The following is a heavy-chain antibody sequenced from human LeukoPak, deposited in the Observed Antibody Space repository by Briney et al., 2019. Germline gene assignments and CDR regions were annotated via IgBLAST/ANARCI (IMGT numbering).Heavy chain of an antibody. V-gene: IGHV3-21*01. CDR3: VRGQLWSYYHDY. CDR2: ISSSSSYI. CDR1: GFTFSSYS. Sequence: GGSLRLSCAASGFTFSSYSMNWVRQAPGKGLEWVSSISSSSSYIYYADSVKGRFTISRDNAKNTVYLEMNSLRAEDTAVYYCVRGQLWSYYHDYWGQGTLVTVSS. D-gene: IGHD5-18*01. J-gene: IGHJ4*02.